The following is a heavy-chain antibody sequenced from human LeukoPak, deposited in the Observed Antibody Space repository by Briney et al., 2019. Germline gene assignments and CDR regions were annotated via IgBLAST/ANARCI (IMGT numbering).Heavy chain of an antibody. V-gene: IGHV3-11*01. D-gene: IGHD3-3*01. CDR1: GFTFSDYY. CDR3: ARALGDDFWSGYYWDY. J-gene: IGHJ4*02. CDR2: ISSSGSTI. Sequence: GGSLRLSCAASGFTFSDYYMSWIRQAPGKGLEWVSYISSSGSTIYYADSVKGRFTISRDNAKNSLYLQMNSLRAEDTAVYYCARALGDDFWSGYYWDYWGQGTLVTVSS.